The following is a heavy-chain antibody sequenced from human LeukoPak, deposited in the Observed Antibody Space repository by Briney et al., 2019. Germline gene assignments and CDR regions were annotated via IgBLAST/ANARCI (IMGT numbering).Heavy chain of an antibody. V-gene: IGHV4-34*01. Sequence: PSETLSLTCAVYGGSFSGYYWSWIRQPPGKGLDYIGEINHSGSTNYNPSLKSRVTISVDTSKNQFSLKLSSVTAADTAVYYCARGRRAGDIVVVVAAEAGFDYWGQGTLVTVSS. CDR1: GGSFSGYY. CDR3: ARGRRAGDIVVVVAAEAGFDY. CDR2: INHSGST. J-gene: IGHJ4*02. D-gene: IGHD2-15*01.